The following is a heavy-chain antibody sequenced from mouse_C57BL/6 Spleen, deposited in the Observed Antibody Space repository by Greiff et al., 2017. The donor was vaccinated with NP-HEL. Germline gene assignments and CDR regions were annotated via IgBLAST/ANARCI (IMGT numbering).Heavy chain of an antibody. CDR3: ARGEQGGPWFAY. Sequence: VQLQQSGTELVKPGASVKLSCKASGYTFTSYWMHWVKQRPGQGLEWIGNINPSNGGTNYNEKFKSKATLTVDKSSSTAYMQLSSLTSEDSAVYYCARGEQGGPWFAYWGQGTLVTVSA. V-gene: IGHV1-53*01. CDR1: GYTFTSYW. J-gene: IGHJ3*01. CDR2: INPSNGGT.